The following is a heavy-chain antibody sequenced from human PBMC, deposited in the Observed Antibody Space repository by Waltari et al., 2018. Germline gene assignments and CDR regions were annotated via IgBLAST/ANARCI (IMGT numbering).Heavy chain of an antibody. V-gene: IGHV4-4*01. Sequence: QVQLQESGPGLVKPSGTLSLSCAVSGGSISLTHWCTWVRQSPGKGLEWIGEIYHSGSTKYIPSLKSRLTISVDKSKRLFSLKLNSVTAADTAVYWCARGTKNDYSNYRSSWYFDLWGRGTLVTVSS. CDR1: GGSISLTHW. D-gene: IGHD4-4*01. J-gene: IGHJ2*01. CDR2: IYHSGST. CDR3: ARGTKNDYSNYRSSWYFDL.